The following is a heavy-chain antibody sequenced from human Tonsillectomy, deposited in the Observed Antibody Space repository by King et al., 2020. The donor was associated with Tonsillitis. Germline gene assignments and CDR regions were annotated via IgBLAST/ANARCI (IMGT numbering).Heavy chain of an antibody. J-gene: IGHJ4*02. Sequence: VQLVESGGGLVQPGGSLRLSCAASGFTFSSYAMSWVRQAPGKGLEWVSGISGSGGSTYYADSVKGRFTISRDNSKNRLYLQMNSLRAEDTAVYYCAKIGGSGNVPPNYFDYWGQGTLVTVSS. V-gene: IGHV3-23*04. CDR3: AKIGGSGNVPPNYFDY. CDR2: ISGSGGST. D-gene: IGHD3-10*01. CDR1: GFTFSSYA.